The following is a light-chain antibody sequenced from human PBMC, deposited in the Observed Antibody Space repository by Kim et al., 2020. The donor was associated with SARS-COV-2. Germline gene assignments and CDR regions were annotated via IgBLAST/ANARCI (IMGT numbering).Light chain of an antibody. CDR1: QNIDRY. CDR2: ATS. J-gene: IGKJ4*02. V-gene: IGKV1-39*01. Sequence: SVGDTVTITCRANQNIDRYLNWYQQTPGRAPKLLVYATSSLQNGVPSRFSGTGSGTHFTLVIASLQPEDFATYFCQQTFSAPTLTFGGGTKVDIK. CDR3: QQTFSAPTLT.